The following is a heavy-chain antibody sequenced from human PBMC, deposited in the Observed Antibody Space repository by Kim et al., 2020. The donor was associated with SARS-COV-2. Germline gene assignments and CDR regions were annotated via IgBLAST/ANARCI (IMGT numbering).Heavy chain of an antibody. CDR3: ARGGFAEVEYYYFAMDV. Sequence: SGKGRFTISRDKSKNTLDLQMKSLRAEDTAVYYCARGGFAEVEYYYFAMDVWGQGTTVSVSS. D-gene: IGHD3-10*01. J-gene: IGHJ6*02. V-gene: IGHV3-30*01.